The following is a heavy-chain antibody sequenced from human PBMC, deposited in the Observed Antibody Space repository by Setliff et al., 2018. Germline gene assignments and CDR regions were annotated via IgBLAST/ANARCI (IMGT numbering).Heavy chain of an antibody. D-gene: IGHD3-3*01. CDR2: IGVYSGNT. V-gene: IGHV1-18*01. J-gene: IGHJ5*02. CDR1: GYTFRQSI. Sequence: ASVKVSCKASGYTFRQSIVSWVRQAPGQGLEWLGWIGVYSGNTYSAQRFQGRVSLTTDESTNTAYLELRGLRSGDTAVYYCMRLVRFCSRTVCQRTSGDEAWGQGTLVTSPQ. CDR3: MRLVRFCSRTVCQRTSGDEA.